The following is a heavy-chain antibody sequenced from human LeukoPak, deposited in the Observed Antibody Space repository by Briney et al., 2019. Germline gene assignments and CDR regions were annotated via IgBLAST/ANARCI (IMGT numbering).Heavy chain of an antibody. Sequence: GGSLTLSCAASGFTFSSYAMHWVRQAPGKGLEWVAVISYDGSNKYYADSVKCRFTISRDNSKNTLYLQMNSLRAEDTAVYYCARESIVRATTIPGEDDYWGQGTLVTVSS. CDR3: ARESIVRATTIPGEDDY. D-gene: IGHD1-26*01. J-gene: IGHJ4*02. CDR1: GFTFSSYA. CDR2: ISYDGSNK. V-gene: IGHV3-30*04.